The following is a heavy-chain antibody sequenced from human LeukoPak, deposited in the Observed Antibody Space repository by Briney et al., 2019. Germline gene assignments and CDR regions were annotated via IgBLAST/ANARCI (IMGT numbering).Heavy chain of an antibody. Sequence: GGSLRLSCAASGFTVSSNYMSWVRQAPGKGLEWVSVIYSGGSTYYADSVKGRFTISRDNTKNTLYLQMNSLRAEDTAVYYCAKEVSSSWPLWDYWGQGTLVTVSS. V-gene: IGHV3-53*05. D-gene: IGHD6-13*01. CDR3: AKEVSSSWPLWDY. CDR1: GFTVSSNY. J-gene: IGHJ4*02. CDR2: IYSGGST.